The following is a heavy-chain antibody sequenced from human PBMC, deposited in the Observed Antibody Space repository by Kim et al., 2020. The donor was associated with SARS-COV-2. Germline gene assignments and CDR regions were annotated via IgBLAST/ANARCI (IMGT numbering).Heavy chain of an antibody. CDR2: ISRSGGST. J-gene: IGHJ6*02. V-gene: IGHV3-64D*06. CDR1: GFTFSSYA. D-gene: IGHD3-10*01. CDR3: VKEVLYGTITMVRGGTYGMDV. Sequence: GGSLRLSCSASGFTFSSYAMHWVRQAPGKGLEYVSAISRSGGSTYYADSVEGRFTISRDNSKNTLYLQMSSLRVEDTAVYYCVKEVLYGTITMVRGGTYGMDVWGQGATVTVSS.